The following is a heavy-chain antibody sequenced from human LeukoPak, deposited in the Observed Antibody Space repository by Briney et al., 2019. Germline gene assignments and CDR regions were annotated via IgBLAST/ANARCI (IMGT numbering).Heavy chain of an antibody. CDR2: IYHSGST. V-gene: IGHV4-30-2*01. CDR3: ARVSSGWIIDY. Sequence: PSQTLSLTCAVSGGSISSGGYSWSWIQQPPGKGLEWIGYIYHSGSTYYNPSLKSRVTISVDRSKNQFSLKLSSVTAADTAVYYCARVSSGWIIDYWGQGTLVTVSS. J-gene: IGHJ4*02. CDR1: GGSISSGGYS. D-gene: IGHD6-19*01.